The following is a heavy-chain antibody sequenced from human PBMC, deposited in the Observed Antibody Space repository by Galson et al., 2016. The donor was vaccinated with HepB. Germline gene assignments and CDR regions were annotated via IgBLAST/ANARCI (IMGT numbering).Heavy chain of an antibody. CDR3: ARERPDFSDTTGYSGGFDN. Sequence: TLSLTCTVSGGSVSIGTFYWSWIRQQPGKGLEWIGFISYSGSTSYNPSLKSRATISSDASKNHFSLKLSSVTAADTAVYYCARERPDFSDTTGYSGGFDNWGQGTLVTVSS. V-gene: IGHV4-31*03. J-gene: IGHJ4*02. CDR2: ISYSGST. D-gene: IGHD3-22*01. CDR1: GGSVSIGTFY.